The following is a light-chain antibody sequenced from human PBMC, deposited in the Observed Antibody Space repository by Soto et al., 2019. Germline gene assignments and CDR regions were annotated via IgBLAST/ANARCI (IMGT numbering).Light chain of an antibody. V-gene: IGKV3-20*01. CDR1: QSVGSNY. Sequence: IVLTHFPGTLYLSPGERATLSCRASQSVGSNYLAWYQQRPGQPPNLLIFGASHRAPDIPDRFSGSGSGTDFTLTISRLEPEDFAVYYCQQYGGSIQTFGQGTRWIS. J-gene: IGKJ1*01. CDR2: GAS. CDR3: QQYGGSIQT.